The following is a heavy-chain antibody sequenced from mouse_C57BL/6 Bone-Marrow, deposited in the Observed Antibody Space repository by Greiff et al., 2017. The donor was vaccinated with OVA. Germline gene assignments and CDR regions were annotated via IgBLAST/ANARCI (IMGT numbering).Heavy chain of an antibody. D-gene: IGHD4-1*01. CDR2: INPNNGGT. J-gene: IGHJ3*01. CDR1: GYTFTDYN. V-gene: IGHV1-22*01. CDR3: AREGLGRGGLAY. Sequence: VQLQQSGPELVKPGASVKMSCKASGYTFTDYNMHWVKQSHGKSLEWIGYINPNNGGTSYNQKFKGKATLTVNKSSSTAYMELRSLTSEDSAVYYCAREGLGRGGLAYWGQGTLVTVSA.